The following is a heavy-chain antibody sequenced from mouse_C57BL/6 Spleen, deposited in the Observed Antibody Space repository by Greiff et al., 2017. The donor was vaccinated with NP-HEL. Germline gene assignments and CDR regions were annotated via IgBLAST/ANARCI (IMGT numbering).Heavy chain of an antibody. CDR2: ISSGGSYT. CDR3: ARQGSSYGNFDV. J-gene: IGHJ1*03. CDR1: GFTFSSYG. Sequence: EVMLVESGGDLVKPGGSLKLSCAASGFTFSSYGMSWVRQTPDKRLEWVATISSGGSYTYYPDSVKGRFTISRDNANNTLYLQMSSLKSEYTAMYYCARQGSSYGNFDVWGTGTTVTVSS. V-gene: IGHV5-6*02. D-gene: IGHD1-1*01.